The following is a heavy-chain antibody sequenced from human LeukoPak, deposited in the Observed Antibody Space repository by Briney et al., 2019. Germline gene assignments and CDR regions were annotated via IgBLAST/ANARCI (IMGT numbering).Heavy chain of an antibody. CDR1: GGSFSGYK. Sequence: PSETLSLTCGVYGGSFSGYKWSWIRQPPGKGLEWIGKINHSGSTNYNPSLKSRVTISVDTSKNQFSLKLSSVTAADTAVYYCARATYSSRPFGYWGQGTLVTVSS. CDR3: ARATYSSRPFGY. V-gene: IGHV4-34*01. J-gene: IGHJ4*02. D-gene: IGHD6-13*01. CDR2: INHSGST.